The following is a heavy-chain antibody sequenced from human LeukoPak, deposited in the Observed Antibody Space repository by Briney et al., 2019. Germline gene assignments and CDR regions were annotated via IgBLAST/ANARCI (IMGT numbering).Heavy chain of an antibody. CDR2: ISGSGGST. CDR3: AKDLLYRYFDY. CDR1: GFTFSSFA. D-gene: IGHD2-8*01. V-gene: IGHV3-23*01. Sequence: PGGSLTLSCAASGFTFSSFAMSWVRQAPGKGLEWVSAISGSGGSTYYADSVKGRFTISRDNSKNTLYLQRNSLRAEDTAVYYCAKDLLYRYFDYWGQETLVTVSA. J-gene: IGHJ4*02.